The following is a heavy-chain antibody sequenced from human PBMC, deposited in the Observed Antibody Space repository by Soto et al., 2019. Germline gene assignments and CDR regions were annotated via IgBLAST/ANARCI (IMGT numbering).Heavy chain of an antibody. V-gene: IGHV4-59*01. D-gene: IGHD3-9*01. Sequence: SETLSLTCTVSGGSISSYYWSWIRQPPGNGLEWIGYTYYSGSTNYNPSLKSRVTISVDTSKNQFSLKLSSVTAADTAVYYCASSYYDILTGPLDYWGQGTLVTVSS. CDR1: GGSISSYY. J-gene: IGHJ4*02. CDR3: ASSYYDILTGPLDY. CDR2: TYYSGST.